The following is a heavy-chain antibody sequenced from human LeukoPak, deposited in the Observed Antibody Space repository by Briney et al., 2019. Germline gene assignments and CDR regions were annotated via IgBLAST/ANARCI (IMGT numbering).Heavy chain of an antibody. D-gene: IGHD1-26*01. J-gene: IGHJ4*02. CDR2: ISYDGNHK. Sequence: GTSLRLSCAASGFTFSSGMHWVRQAPGKGLEWVAVISYDGNHKYYGDSVKGRFTISRDNSRNALYLQMDSLKTEDTAVYYCAKGELHFNTCSFDYWGQGTLVTVSS. CDR3: AKGELHFNTCSFDY. CDR1: GFTFSSG. V-gene: IGHV3-30*18.